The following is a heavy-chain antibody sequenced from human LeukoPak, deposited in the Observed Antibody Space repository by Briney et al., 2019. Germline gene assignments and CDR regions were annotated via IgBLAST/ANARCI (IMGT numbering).Heavy chain of an antibody. CDR2: ISGSGGST. CDR1: GFTFGSYA. J-gene: IGHJ1*01. D-gene: IGHD3-22*01. Sequence: GGSLRLSCAASGFTFGSYAMSWVRQAPGKGLEWVSAISGSGGSTYYADSVKGRFTISRDNSKNTLYLQMNSLRAEDTAVYYCAKQPPGGYYYESSGYYQYFQHWGQGTLVTVSS. CDR3: AKQPPGGYYYESSGYYQYFQH. V-gene: IGHV3-23*01.